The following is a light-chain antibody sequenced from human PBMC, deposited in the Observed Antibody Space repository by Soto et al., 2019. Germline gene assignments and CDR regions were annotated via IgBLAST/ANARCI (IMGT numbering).Light chain of an antibody. V-gene: IGLV2-14*01. CDR1: SSDIGGYKY. J-gene: IGLJ2*01. CDR3: SSCTSSSTLL. Sequence: QSALTQPASVSGSPGQSITISCTGTSSDIGGYKYVSWYQQHPGEAPKLMIYEVNNRPSGVSNRFSGSKSGNTASLTISGLQAEDEADYYCSSCTSSSTLLFGGGTKVTVL. CDR2: EVN.